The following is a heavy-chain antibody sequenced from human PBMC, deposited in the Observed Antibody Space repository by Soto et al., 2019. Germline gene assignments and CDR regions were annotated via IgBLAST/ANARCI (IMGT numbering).Heavy chain of an antibody. J-gene: IGHJ6*02. CDR3: AKGNFNYYYYDGMDV. Sequence: GGSLRLSCAASGFTFSSYGMHWVRQAPGKGLEWVAVISYDGSNKYYADSVKGRFTISRDNSKNTLYLQMNSLRAEDTAVYYCAKGNFNYYYYDGMDVWGQGTTVTVSS. CDR1: GFTFSSYG. V-gene: IGHV3-30*18. CDR2: ISYDGSNK.